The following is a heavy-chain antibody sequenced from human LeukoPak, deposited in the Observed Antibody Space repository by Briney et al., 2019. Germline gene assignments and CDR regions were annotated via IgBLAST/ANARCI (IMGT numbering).Heavy chain of an antibody. Sequence: SETLSLTCTVSGYSISSGYYWGWIRQPPGKGLEWIGSIYHSGSTCYNPSLKSRVTISVDTSKNQFSLKLSSVTAADTAVYYCARGGGSTSLYYFYYYMDVWGKGTTVTVSS. J-gene: IGHJ6*03. CDR3: ARGGGSTSLYYFYYYMDV. V-gene: IGHV4-38-2*02. D-gene: IGHD2-2*01. CDR2: IYHSGST. CDR1: GYSISSGYY.